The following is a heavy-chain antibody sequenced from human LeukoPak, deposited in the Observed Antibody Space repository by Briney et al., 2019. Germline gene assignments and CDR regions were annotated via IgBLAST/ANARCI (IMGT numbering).Heavy chain of an antibody. CDR1: GFTFSDYY. D-gene: IGHD6-13*01. Sequence: KPGGSLRLSCAAPGFTFSDYYMSWIRQAPGKGLEWVSYISSSSSYTNYADSVKGRFTISRDNAKNSLYLQMNSLRAEDTAVYYCARVAAAGYFDYWGQGTLVTVSS. CDR3: ARVAAAGYFDY. CDR2: ISSSSSYT. J-gene: IGHJ4*02. V-gene: IGHV3-11*06.